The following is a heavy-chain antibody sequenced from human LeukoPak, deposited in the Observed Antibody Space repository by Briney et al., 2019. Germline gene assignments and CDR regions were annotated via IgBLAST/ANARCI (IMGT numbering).Heavy chain of an antibody. D-gene: IGHD3-10*01. CDR1: RVTLGAYA. CDR2: IRSKAYGGTR. J-gene: IGHJ6*04. Sequence: RALRLSPTAPRVTLGAYAMSWGPQAPREGVGRGGFIRSKAYGGTREYAASVKGRFTISRDDSKSIAYPQMNSLKTEDTAVYYCQWFGELKYYYGMDVGGKGTTATVSS. CDR3: QWFGELKYYYGMDV. V-gene: IGHV3-49*04.